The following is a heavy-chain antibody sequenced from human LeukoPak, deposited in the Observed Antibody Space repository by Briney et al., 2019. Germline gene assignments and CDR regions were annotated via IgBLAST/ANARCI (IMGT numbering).Heavy chain of an antibody. CDR1: GYTFTTYY. V-gene: IGHV1-46*01. CDR3: ARLSQQTFDI. J-gene: IGHJ3*02. CDR2: IDPSGGST. Sequence: ASVKVSCKASGYTFTTYYMHWVRQAPGQGLAWMGIIDPSGGSTTYAQKFQGRVTMTRDTSTSTVYMELSSLGSDDTAVYYCARLSQQTFDIWGQGTLVTVSS.